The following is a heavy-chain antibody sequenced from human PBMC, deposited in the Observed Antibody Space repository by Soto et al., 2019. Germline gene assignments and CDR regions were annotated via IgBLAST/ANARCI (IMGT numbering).Heavy chain of an antibody. CDR1: GFTFNDYA. CDR3: GRDNLRGVYSYFMDV. CDR2: ISWNSGRI. D-gene: IGHD3-10*01. V-gene: IGHV3-9*01. J-gene: IGHJ6*03. Sequence: EVQLVESGGGLVQPGRSLRLSCPASGFTFNDYAMHWVRQAPGKGLEWVSGISWNSGRIDYADSVKGRFTISRDNAKNSLYLRMNCPRDEDTALYYCGRDNLRGVYSYFMDVWGKGTTVTVSS.